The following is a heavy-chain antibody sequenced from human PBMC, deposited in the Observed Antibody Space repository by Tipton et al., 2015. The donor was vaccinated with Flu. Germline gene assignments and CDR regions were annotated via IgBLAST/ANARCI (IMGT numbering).Heavy chain of an antibody. CDR3: GRAIGASSSH. Sequence: SLRLSCAASGFTFGDYWMHWVRQAPGKGLEWVANINQDGSVNYYVDPVKGRFTISRDNAKNSLYLQMNNLRAEDTAMYYCGRAIGASSSHWGQGTLVTVSS. J-gene: IGHJ4*02. V-gene: IGHV3-7*01. CDR1: GFTFGDYW. D-gene: IGHD2-2*01. CDR2: INQDGSVN.